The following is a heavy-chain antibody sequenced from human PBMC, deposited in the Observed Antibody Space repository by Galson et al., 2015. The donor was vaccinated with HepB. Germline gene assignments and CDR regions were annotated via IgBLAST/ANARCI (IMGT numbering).Heavy chain of an antibody. CDR2: INPNSGGT. Sequence: SVKVSCKASGYTFTGYYMHWVRQAPGQGLEWMGWINPNSGGTNYAQKFQGRVTMTRDTSISTAYMELSRLRSDDAAVYYCARHPPPFYYEDAFDIWGQGTMVTVSS. J-gene: IGHJ3*02. CDR1: GYTFTGYY. D-gene: IGHD3-22*01. V-gene: IGHV1-2*02. CDR3: ARHPPPFYYEDAFDI.